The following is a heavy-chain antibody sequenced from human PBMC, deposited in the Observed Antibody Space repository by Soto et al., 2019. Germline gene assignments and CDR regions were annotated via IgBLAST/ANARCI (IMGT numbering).Heavy chain of an antibody. D-gene: IGHD6-19*01. Sequence: GGSLRLSCAASGFTLSSYLMSWIRQVPGKGLEWVANTKGDGSEMYLIDSVAGRFTISRDNARNTVSLQMNNLRVEDTALYYCVRDGRGGWHFDSWGQGTLVTAPQ. V-gene: IGHV3-7*01. CDR1: GFTLSSYL. J-gene: IGHJ4*02. CDR2: TKGDGSEM. CDR3: VRDGRGGWHFDS.